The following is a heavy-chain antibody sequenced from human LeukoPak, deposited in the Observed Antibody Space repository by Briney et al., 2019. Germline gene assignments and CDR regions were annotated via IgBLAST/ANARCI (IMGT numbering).Heavy chain of an antibody. J-gene: IGHJ5*02. D-gene: IGHD2-21*02. CDR3: ARAGLVVVTAIHGFDP. CDR1: GYTFTSYG. Sequence: ASVKVSCKASGYTFTSYGIRWVRQAPGQGLEWMGWISAYNGNTNYAQKLQGRVTMTTDTSTSTAYMELRSLRSDDTAVYYCARAGLVVVTAIHGFDPWGQGTLVTVSS. V-gene: IGHV1-18*01. CDR2: ISAYNGNT.